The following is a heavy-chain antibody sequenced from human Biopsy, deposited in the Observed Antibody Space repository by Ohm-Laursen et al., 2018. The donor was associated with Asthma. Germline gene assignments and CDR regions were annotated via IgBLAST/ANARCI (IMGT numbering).Heavy chain of an antibody. D-gene: IGHD6-25*01. J-gene: IGHJ6*02. CDR3: ARVFESSEWGPFYHFGLDV. V-gene: IGHV3-11*01. CDR1: RFSFSDYY. CDR2: ISSSGSTT. Sequence: SLRLSCTASRFSFSDYYMTWMRQAPGKGLEWVSSISSSGSTTYPAESMKGRFTISRDNAQKSLFLQMGSLRAEDTAIYYCARVFESSEWGPFYHFGLDVWGQGTTVAVS.